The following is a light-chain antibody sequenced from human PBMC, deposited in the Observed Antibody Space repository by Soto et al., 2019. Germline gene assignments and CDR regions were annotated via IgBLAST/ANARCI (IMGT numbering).Light chain of an antibody. V-gene: IGKV1-5*01. J-gene: IGKJ1*01. CDR3: QQFHSFSRT. CDR1: QNINSW. Sequence: DIQTTQSPSTLSSSVGDIFTITCRASQNINSWLAWYQQKPGKAPNLLIYDASTLESGVPSRFSGSGSGTEFTLTISSLQPEDFATYYCQQFHSFSRTFGQGTKVDIK. CDR2: DAS.